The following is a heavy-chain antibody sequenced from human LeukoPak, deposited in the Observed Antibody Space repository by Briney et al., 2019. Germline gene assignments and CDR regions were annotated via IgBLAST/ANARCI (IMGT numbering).Heavy chain of an antibody. J-gene: IGHJ3*02. CDR2: VYYTGST. Sequence: SETLSLTCTISAGSISTYYWNWIRQPPGKGLEWIGYVYYTGSTNYDPSLNSRVTISLDTSNNQFSLNLNSVTAADTAVYYCARRVVVPPTSLDGFDIRSQGTLVTVSS. D-gene: IGHD3-22*01. CDR1: AGSISTYY. CDR3: ARRVVVPPTSLDGFDI. V-gene: IGHV4-59*08.